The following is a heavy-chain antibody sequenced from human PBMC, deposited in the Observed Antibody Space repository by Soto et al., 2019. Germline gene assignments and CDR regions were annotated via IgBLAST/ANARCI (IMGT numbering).Heavy chain of an antibody. CDR2: INPSGGST. Sequence: GASVKVSCKASGYTFTSYYMHWVRQAPGQGLEWMGIINPSGGSTSYAQKFQGRVTMTRDTSTSTVYMELSSLRSEDTAVYYCARGLLPRHWEWPGVYYYHGMDVWGQGTTVT. D-gene: IGHD3-3*01. CDR3: ARGLLPRHWEWPGVYYYHGMDV. J-gene: IGHJ6*02. CDR1: GYTFTSYY. V-gene: IGHV1-46*01.